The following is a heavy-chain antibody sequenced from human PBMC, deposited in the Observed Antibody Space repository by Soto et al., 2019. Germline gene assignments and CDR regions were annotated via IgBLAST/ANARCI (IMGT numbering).Heavy chain of an antibody. CDR2: INPNSGGT. V-gene: IGHV1-2*04. D-gene: IGHD1-1*01. J-gene: IGHJ4*02. CDR1: GYTFTGYY. Sequence: ASVKVSCKASGYTFTGYYMHWVRQAPGQGLEWMGWINPNSGGTNYAQKFQGWVTMTRDTSISTAYMELSRLRSDDTAVYYCARLPTKGANDDYWGQGTLVTVSS. CDR3: ARLPTKGANDDY.